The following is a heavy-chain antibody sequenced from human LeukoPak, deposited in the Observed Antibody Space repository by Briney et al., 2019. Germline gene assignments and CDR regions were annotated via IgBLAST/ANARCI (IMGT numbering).Heavy chain of an antibody. V-gene: IGHV3-48*03. CDR2: ISSSGSTI. D-gene: IGHD3-22*01. J-gene: IGHJ4*02. Sequence: GGSLRLSCAASGFTFSNFAMSWVRQAQGKGLDGVSYISSSGSTIYYADSVKGRFTISRDNAKNPLYLQMNSLRAEDTAVYYCARDGPPYYYDSSGYYGLMGILGYWGQGTLVTVSS. CDR1: GFTFSNFA. CDR3: ARDGPPYYYDSSGYYGLMGILGY.